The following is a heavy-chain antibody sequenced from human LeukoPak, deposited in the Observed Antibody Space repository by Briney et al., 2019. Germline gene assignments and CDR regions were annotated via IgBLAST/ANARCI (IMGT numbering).Heavy chain of an antibody. CDR3: ASNMIVVHGDAFDI. CDR1: GGSFSGYY. D-gene: IGHD3-22*01. CDR2: INHSGST. V-gene: IGHV4-34*01. Sequence: SETLSLTCAVYGGSFSGYYWSWIRQPPGKGLEWIGEINHSGSTNYNPSLKSRVTISVDTSKNQFSLKLSSVTAADTAVYYCASNMIVVHGDAFDIWGQGTMVTVSS. J-gene: IGHJ3*02.